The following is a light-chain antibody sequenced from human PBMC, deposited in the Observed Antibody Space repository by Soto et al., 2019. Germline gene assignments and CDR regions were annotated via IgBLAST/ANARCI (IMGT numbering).Light chain of an antibody. CDR3: CSYAGSSTYV. J-gene: IGLJ1*01. CDR2: EVT. V-gene: IGLV2-23*02. Sequence: ALTQPASVSGSPGQSITISCTGSSSDVGRYDLVSWYQQHPGKVPKLIIHEVTKRSSGLSNRFSGSKSGNTASLTISGLQAEDEADYYCCSYAGSSTYVFGTGTKVTVL. CDR1: SSDVGRYDL.